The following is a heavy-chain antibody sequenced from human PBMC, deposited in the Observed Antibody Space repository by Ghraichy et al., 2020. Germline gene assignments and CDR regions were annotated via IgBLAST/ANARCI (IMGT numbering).Heavy chain of an antibody. Sequence: WIGSIYHSGSTYYNPSLKSRVTISVDTSKNQFSLKLSSVPAADTAVYYCATPNDSGSYHGGMYAFDIWGQG. CDR2: IYHSGST. CDR3: ATPNDSGSYHGGMYAFDI. V-gene: IGHV4-38-2*01. J-gene: IGHJ3*02. D-gene: IGHD1-26*01.